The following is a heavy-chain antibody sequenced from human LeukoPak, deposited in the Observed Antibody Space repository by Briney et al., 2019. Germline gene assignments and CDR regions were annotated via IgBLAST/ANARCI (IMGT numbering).Heavy chain of an antibody. CDR3: VKDTGLWATEYFQH. J-gene: IGHJ1*01. CDR1: GFTFNNYW. CDR2: IKEDGSRK. Sequence: GGSLRLSCAASGFTFNNYWMSWVRQAPGKGPEWLANIKEDGSRKYHVDSVKGRFTISRDNAKKSLFLQMNNLRVEDTALYYCVKDTGLWATEYFQHWGQGTLVTVSS. V-gene: IGHV3-7*03. D-gene: IGHD1-14*01.